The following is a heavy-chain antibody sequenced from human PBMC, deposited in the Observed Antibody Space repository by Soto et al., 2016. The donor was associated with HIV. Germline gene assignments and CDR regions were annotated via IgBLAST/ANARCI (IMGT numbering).Heavy chain of an antibody. D-gene: IGHD2-15*01. CDR2: INPNSGGT. J-gene: IGHJ3*02. V-gene: IGHV1-2*02. CDR3: ARVRSGILSGSRGGWSFDI. CDR1: GYTITGYY. Sequence: QVQLVQSGAEVKKPGASVKVSCKASGYTITGYYMHWVRQAPGQGLEWMGWINPNSGGTNYAQKFQGRVTMTRDTSISTAYMELSRLRSDDTAVYYCARVRSGILSGSRGGWSFDIVGPRGQVVTVSS.